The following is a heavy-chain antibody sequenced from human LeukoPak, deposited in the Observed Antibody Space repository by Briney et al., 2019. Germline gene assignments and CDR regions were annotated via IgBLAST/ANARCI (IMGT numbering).Heavy chain of an antibody. D-gene: IGHD4-11*01. V-gene: IGHV3-21*01. J-gene: IGHJ3*02. CDR2: ISSSSSYI. Sequence: GGSLRLSCAASGFTFSSYSMNWVRQAPGKGLEWVSSISSSSSYIYYVEAVKGRFTISRDNARNSLYLQMNSLRAEDTAVYYCARGYSNYGYAFDIWGQGTMVTVSS. CDR1: GFTFSSYS. CDR3: ARGYSNYGYAFDI.